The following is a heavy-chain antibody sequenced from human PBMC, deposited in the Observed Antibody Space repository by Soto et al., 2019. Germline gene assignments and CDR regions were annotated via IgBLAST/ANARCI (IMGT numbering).Heavy chain of an antibody. CDR2: IYYSGST. CDR1: GGSISSGGYY. V-gene: IGHV4-31*03. CDR3: ARGRWAAAGPILYYYYGMDV. J-gene: IGHJ6*02. Sequence: TLSLTCTVSGGSISSGGYYWSWIRQHPGKGLEWIGYIYYSGSTYYNPSLKSRVTISVDTSKNQFSLKLSSVTAADTAVYYCARGRWAAAGPILYYYYGMDVWGQGTTVTVSS. D-gene: IGHD6-13*01.